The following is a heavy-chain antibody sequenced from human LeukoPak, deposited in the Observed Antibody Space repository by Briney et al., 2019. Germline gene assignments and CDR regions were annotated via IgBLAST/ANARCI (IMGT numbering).Heavy chain of an antibody. D-gene: IGHD1-26*01. CDR3: ASPSGSYPEGFDY. J-gene: IGHJ4*02. CDR1: GFTVSSNY. Sequence: GGSLGLSCAASGFTVSSNYMSWVRQAPGKGLEWVSVIYSGGSTYYADSVKGRFTISRDNSKNTLYLQMNSLRAEDTAVYYCASPSGSYPEGFDYWGQGTLVTVSS. CDR2: IYSGGST. V-gene: IGHV3-53*01.